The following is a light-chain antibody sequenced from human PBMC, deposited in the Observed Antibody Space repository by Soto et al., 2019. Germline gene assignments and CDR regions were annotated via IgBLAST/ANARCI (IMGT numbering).Light chain of an antibody. Sequence: DIQMTQSPSTLSGSVGDRGTITCRASQTIRSWLAWYQQKPGKAPKLLIYKASTLKSGVPSRFSGSGSGTEFTLTLSSLQPDYFATYYCQHYNSYSEAFGQGTKVELK. CDR1: QTIRSW. CDR2: KAS. CDR3: QHYNSYSEA. J-gene: IGKJ1*01. V-gene: IGKV1-5*03.